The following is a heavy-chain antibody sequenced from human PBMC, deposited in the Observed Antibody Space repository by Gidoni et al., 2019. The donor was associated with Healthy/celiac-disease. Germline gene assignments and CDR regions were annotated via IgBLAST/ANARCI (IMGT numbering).Heavy chain of an antibody. CDR1: GFTFSSYS. J-gene: IGHJ3*02. CDR3: ARQYFISSGFPHDAFDI. D-gene: IGHD3-22*01. Sequence: EVQLVESGGGLVKPGGSLRLSCAASGFTFSSYSMNWVRQAPGKGLEWVSSISSSSSYIYYADSVKGRFTISRDNAKNSLYLQMNSLRAEDTAVYYCARQYFISSGFPHDAFDIWGQGTMVTVSS. CDR2: ISSSSSYI. V-gene: IGHV3-21*01.